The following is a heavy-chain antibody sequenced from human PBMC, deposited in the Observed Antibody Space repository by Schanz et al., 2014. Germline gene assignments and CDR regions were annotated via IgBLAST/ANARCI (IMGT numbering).Heavy chain of an antibody. J-gene: IGHJ4*02. V-gene: IGHV3-33*06. Sequence: QEQLVESGGGLVKPGGSLRLSCAASGFIFSNYGMHWVRQAPGKGLEWVAVIWSDGSGKYYADSVKGRFTISRDSPKNTLYLQMNSLRAEDTAVYYCAKQIHYDILTVTRNWGQGTLVTVSS. CDR1: GFIFSNYG. CDR2: IWSDGSGK. CDR3: AKQIHYDILTVTRN. D-gene: IGHD3-9*01.